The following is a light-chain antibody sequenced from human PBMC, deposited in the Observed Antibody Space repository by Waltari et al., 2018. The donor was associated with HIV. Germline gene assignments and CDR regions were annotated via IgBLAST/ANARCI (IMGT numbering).Light chain of an antibody. CDR1: QGIRNY. Sequence: DIQMTQSPSSLSASVGDRVTITCRASQGIRNYLAWYQQKPGKVPELLIYRASTLQSGVPSRVSGSGSGTDFTLTISSLQPEDVATYYCQKYNSAPPFTFGPGTKVDIK. CDR2: RAS. J-gene: IGKJ3*01. CDR3: QKYNSAPPFT. V-gene: IGKV1-27*01.